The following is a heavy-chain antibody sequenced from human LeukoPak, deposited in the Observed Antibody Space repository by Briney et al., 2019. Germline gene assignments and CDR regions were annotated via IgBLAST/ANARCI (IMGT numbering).Heavy chain of an antibody. CDR2: IYHSGST. CDR3: LYGGNSGDWVY. V-gene: IGHV4-4*02. CDR1: GGSISSSNW. J-gene: IGHJ4*02. Sequence: SGTLSLTCAVSGGSISSSNWWSWVRQPPGKGLEWIGEIYHSGSTNYNPSLKSRVTMSVDNSDNQFSLNLKSVTAADTAVYYCLYGGNSGDWVYWGQGTLVTVSS. D-gene: IGHD4-23*01.